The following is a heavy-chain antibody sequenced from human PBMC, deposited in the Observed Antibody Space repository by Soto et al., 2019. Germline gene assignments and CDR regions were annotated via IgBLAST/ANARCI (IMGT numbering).Heavy chain of an antibody. CDR1: GGTFSNYA. J-gene: IGHJ6*02. CDR2: IIPIFGTP. Sequence: QVQLVQSGAEVKKPGSSVKVSCKASGGTFSNYALTWVRQAPGQGLEWMGGIIPIFGTPNYAQKFRGRVTIPADESTSTAYMELSSLRSEDTAVYYCARGVTIFGVVTTYYYYGMDAWGQGTTVTVSS. CDR3: ARGVTIFGVVTTYYYYGMDA. D-gene: IGHD3-3*01. V-gene: IGHV1-69*12.